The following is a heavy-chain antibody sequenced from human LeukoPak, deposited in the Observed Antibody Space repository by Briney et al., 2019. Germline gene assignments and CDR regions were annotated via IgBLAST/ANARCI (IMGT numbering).Heavy chain of an antibody. CDR1: GFTFSAYG. V-gene: IGHV3-33*01. Sequence: GGSLTLSCAASGFTFSAYGMHWVRQAPGKGLEWVAVIWSDGGKSYNSDSVKGRFTISRDNSKNTLYLQMNSLRADDTAVYYCATDSVGPATDFDYWGQGTLVTVSS. CDR2: IWSDGGKS. D-gene: IGHD2-2*01. J-gene: IGHJ4*02. CDR3: ATDSVGPATDFDY.